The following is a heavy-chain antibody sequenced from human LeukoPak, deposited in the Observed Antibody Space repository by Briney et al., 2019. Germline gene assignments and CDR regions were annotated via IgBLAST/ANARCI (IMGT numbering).Heavy chain of an antibody. CDR1: GYTFTSSG. J-gene: IGHJ6*01. Sequence: ASVKVSCKASGYTFTSSGISWVRQAPGQGLEWMGWISAYNGNTNYAQKFQGRVTMTTATSTNTVYMELRSLRSDDTAVYYCARERDGPHYYGTDVWGQGTTVTVSS. V-gene: IGHV1-18*01. CDR3: ARERDGPHYYGTDV. CDR2: ISAYNGNT.